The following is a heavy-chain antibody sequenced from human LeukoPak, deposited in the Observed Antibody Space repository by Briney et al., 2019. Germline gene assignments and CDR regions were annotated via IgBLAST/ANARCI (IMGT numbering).Heavy chain of an antibody. D-gene: IGHD6-6*01. CDR2: INPNSGDT. J-gene: IGHJ6*03. CDR3: ARADRQLAYYYYYMDV. Sequence: ASVKASCKTSGYTFSDYYIHWIRQAPGQGLEWVGWINPNSGDTDYAQKLQGRVTMTTDTSTSTAYMELRSLRSDDTAVYYCARADRQLAYYYYYMDVWGKGATVTVSS. CDR1: GYTFSDYY. V-gene: IGHV1-2*02.